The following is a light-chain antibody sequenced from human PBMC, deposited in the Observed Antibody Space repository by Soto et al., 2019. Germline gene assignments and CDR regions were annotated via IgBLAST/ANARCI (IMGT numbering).Light chain of an antibody. J-gene: IGKJ2*01. V-gene: IGKV1-39*01. CDR3: QQSYSTPYT. Sequence: DIQMTQSPSSLSASVGDRVTITCRASQSISSYLNWYQQKPGKAPKLLIYAASSVQSGVPSRFSGSGSGTDCTLTISSLQPEDFAAYYCQQSYSTPYTFGQGTKLEIK. CDR1: QSISSY. CDR2: AAS.